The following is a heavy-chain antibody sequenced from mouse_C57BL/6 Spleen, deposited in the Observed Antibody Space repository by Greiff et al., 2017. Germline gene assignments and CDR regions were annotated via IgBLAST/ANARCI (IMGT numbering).Heavy chain of an antibody. CDR1: GYTFTSYW. V-gene: IGHV1-69*01. J-gene: IGHJ4*01. Sequence: QVQLQQPGAELVMPGASVKLSCKASGYTFTSYWMHWVKQRPGQGLEWIGEIDPSDSYTNYNQKFKGKSTLTVDKSSSTAYMQLSSLTSEDSAVYYCARGDYYGSSAYAMDYWGQGTSATVSS. CDR2: IDPSDSYT. D-gene: IGHD1-1*01. CDR3: ARGDYYGSSAYAMDY.